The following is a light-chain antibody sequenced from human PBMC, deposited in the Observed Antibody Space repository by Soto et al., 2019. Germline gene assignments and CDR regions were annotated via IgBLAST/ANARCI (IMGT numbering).Light chain of an antibody. CDR3: QSYDSSLSGWV. V-gene: IGLV1-40*01. CDR1: SSNIGAGYD. CDR2: GNS. Sequence: QSALRQPPSVSGAPGQRVTISCTGSSSNIGAGYDVHWYQQLPGTAPKLLIYGNSNRPSGVPDRFSGSKSGTSASLAITGLQAEDEADYYCQSYDSSLSGWVFGGGTKVTVL. J-gene: IGLJ3*02.